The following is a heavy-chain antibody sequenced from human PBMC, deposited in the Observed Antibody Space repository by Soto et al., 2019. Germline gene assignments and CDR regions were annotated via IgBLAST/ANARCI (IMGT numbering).Heavy chain of an antibody. CDR3: GRGEGLPTFSYFFDY. CDR1: GGSVSSSSYY. CDR2: VYYSGST. V-gene: IGHV4-39*01. J-gene: IGHJ4*02. D-gene: IGHD2-21*02. Sequence: SETLSLTCTVSGGSVSSSSYYWGWVRQPPGKGLEWIGSVYYSGSTYYNPSLESRVTISVDKSKNQFSLKLMSLYAAETADYYWGRGEGLPTFSYFFDYGAQGPLATVPP.